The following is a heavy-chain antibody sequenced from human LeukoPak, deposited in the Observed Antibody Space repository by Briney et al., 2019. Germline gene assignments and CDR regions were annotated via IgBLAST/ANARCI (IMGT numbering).Heavy chain of an antibody. D-gene: IGHD4/OR15-4a*01. CDR2: IKYDGTYT. Sequence: GGSLRLSCEASGFDFSNYYMSWVRQAPGKGLEWLANIKYDGTYTYYVDSVKGRLTISRDNAKNSVYLQMNSLRAEDTAVYYCTRDEGATLATYRFDFWGRGTLVTVSS. J-gene: IGHJ4*02. V-gene: IGHV3-7*01. CDR3: TRDEGATLATYRFDF. CDR1: GFDFSNYY.